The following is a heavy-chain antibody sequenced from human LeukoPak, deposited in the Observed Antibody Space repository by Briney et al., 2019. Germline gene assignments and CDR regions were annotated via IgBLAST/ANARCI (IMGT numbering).Heavy chain of an antibody. D-gene: IGHD3-22*01. Sequence: PGGSLRLSCAASGFTFSDYYMSWIRQAPGKGLEWVSYINSSGSTIYYADSVKGRFTISRDNAKNSLYLQMNSLRAEDTAVDYCAKDPSPIPADYYASSGFGYWGQGTLVTVSS. CDR1: GFTFSDYY. CDR2: INSSGSTI. V-gene: IGHV3-11*01. J-gene: IGHJ4*02. CDR3: AKDPSPIPADYYASSGFGY.